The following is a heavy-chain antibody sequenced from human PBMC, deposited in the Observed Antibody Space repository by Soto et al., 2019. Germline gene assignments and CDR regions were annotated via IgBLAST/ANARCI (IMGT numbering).Heavy chain of an antibody. D-gene: IGHD5-12*01. CDR3: AREGVAPYCFHGTHV. CDR2: ISSYNGDT. V-gene: IGHV1-18*01. Sequence: QVQLVQSGAEVKKPGASVKVSCKASGYTFTRSGISWVRQAPGQGPEWMGWISSYNGDTNYAQTFQGRVTMTIDTTTSTAYMELRSPRSDETPVYYCAREGVAPYCFHGTHVWGQGTTVTVS. CDR1: GYTFTRSG. J-gene: IGHJ6*02.